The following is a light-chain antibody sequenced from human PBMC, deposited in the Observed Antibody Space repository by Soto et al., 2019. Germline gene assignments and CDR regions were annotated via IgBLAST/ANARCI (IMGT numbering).Light chain of an antibody. CDR1: PSVSSSY. J-gene: IGKJ1*01. CDR3: QQYGSLVT. V-gene: IGKV3-20*01. CDR2: GAS. Sequence: EIVFTHSPGALSLSPGERATLSCRASPSVSSSYLAWYQQKPGRAPRLLIDGASSRATGIPDRFSGSGSGTDFTLTISRLEPEDLAVYYCQQYGSLVTFGQGTKVDIK.